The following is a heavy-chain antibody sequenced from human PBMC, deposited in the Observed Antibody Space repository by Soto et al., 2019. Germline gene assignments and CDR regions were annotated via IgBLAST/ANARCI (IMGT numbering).Heavy chain of an antibody. J-gene: IGHJ4*02. CDR2: VYYTGST. Sequence: SETLSLTCTVSGDSIDNYYWSWIRQPPGKRLEWIGYVYYTGSTTYNPSLESRVAMSVDTSKNQFSLKLSSVSAADTAVHYCAKYCSTGAEGYTLDYWGRGTLVTVSS. CDR3: AKYCSTGAEGYTLDY. V-gene: IGHV4-59*01. D-gene: IGHD2-15*01. CDR1: GDSIDNYY.